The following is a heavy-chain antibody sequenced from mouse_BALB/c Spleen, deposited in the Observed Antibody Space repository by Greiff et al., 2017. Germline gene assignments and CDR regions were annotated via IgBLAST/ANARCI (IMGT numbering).Heavy chain of an antibody. CDR3: ARGGGLRLRGFAY. Sequence: EVKVVESGGGLVKPGGSLKLSCAASGFTFSDYYMYWVRQTPEKRLEWVATISDGGSYTYYPDSVKGRFTISRDNAKNNLYLQMSSLKSEDTAMYYCARGGGLRLRGFAYWGQGTLVTVSA. V-gene: IGHV5-4*02. CDR1: GFTFSDYY. D-gene: IGHD1-2*01. CDR2: ISDGGSYT. J-gene: IGHJ3*01.